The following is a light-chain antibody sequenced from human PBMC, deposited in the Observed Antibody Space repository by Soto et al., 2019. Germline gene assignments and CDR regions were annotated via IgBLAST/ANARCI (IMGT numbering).Light chain of an antibody. CDR2: DAF. Sequence: EIVLTQSPATLSLSPGERATLSCRASQSISSYLAWYQQKPNQAPRLLIYDAFNRATAIPARFSVSGSGTDFTLTISGLEPEDFAVYYCHPGSTWPFTFGPGTKVDIK. CDR1: QSISSY. CDR3: HPGSTWPFT. J-gene: IGKJ3*01. V-gene: IGKV3-11*01.